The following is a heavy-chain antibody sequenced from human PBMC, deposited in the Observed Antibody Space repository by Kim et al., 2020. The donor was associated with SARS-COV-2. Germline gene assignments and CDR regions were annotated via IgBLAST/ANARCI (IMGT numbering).Heavy chain of an antibody. J-gene: IGHJ3*01. V-gene: IGHV3-74*01. CDR3: TRNHYNTFDL. Sequence: GGSLRLSCAPSGFTFSSYWMHWLRQGPGKGLVWVSRINPDGTDTTYADSVKGRFTISRDNAKNTLYLQMNSLRVEDTAVYYCTRNHYNTFDLWGQGTKVTVSS. CDR1: GFTFSSYW. D-gene: IGHD3-10*01. CDR2: INPDGTDT.